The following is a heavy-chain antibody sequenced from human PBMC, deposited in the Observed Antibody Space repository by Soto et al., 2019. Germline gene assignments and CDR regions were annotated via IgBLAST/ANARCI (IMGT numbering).Heavy chain of an antibody. Sequence: GSLRLSCAASGFTFSSYGMHWVRQAPGKGLEWVAVIWYDGSNKYYADSVKGRFTISRDNSKNTLYLQMNSLRAEDTAVYYCARGGGYYDSSGSPAPFDYWGQGTLVTVSS. CDR1: GFTFSSYG. D-gene: IGHD3-22*01. CDR2: IWYDGSNK. V-gene: IGHV3-33*01. J-gene: IGHJ4*02. CDR3: ARGGGYYDSSGSPAPFDY.